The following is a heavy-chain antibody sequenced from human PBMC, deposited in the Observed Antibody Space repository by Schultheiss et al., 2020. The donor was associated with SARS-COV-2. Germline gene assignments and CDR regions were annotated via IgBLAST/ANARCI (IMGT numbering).Heavy chain of an antibody. CDR1: GGSFSGYY. J-gene: IGHJ6*02. CDR2: ISYSGST. Sequence: SQTLSLTCAVYGGSFSGYYWSWIRQPPGKGLEWIGGISYSGSTNYNPSVKSRVTMSVDKSKNQFSLKLSSVTAADTAVYYCARGRDPYYTYGMAVWGQGTTVTVSS. CDR3: ARGRDPYYTYGMAV. V-gene: IGHV4-34*01. D-gene: IGHD5-24*01.